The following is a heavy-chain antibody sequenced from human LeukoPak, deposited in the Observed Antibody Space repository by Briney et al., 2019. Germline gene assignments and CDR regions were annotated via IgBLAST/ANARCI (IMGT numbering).Heavy chain of an antibody. D-gene: IGHD3-10*01. J-gene: IGHJ3*02. Sequence: GGSLRLSCAASGFSVSNSDMHWVRHVIGKGLEWVSVFGSSGDTYYSGSVKGRFSISRGSAKNSLDLQMSGLRAGDTAMYYCARGGPGEALHIWGQGTMVTVSS. V-gene: IGHV3-13*01. CDR2: FGSSGDT. CDR1: GFSVSNSD. CDR3: ARGGPGEALHI.